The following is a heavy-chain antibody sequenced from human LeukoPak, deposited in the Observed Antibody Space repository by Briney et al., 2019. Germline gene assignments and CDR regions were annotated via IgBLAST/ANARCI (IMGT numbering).Heavy chain of an antibody. D-gene: IGHD3-10*01. J-gene: IGHJ6*02. Sequence: GGSLRLSCAASGFSFSNYDMTWVRQAPGEGPEGGSSISPGHATFYTDSVKGRFSITRDNSTSTLSLQMSSRRAEDTAVSYCVKAGLTFIRGRNGMDVWGQGTTVTVSS. CDR1: GFSFSNYD. V-gene: IGHV3-23*01. CDR3: VKAGLTFIRGRNGMDV. CDR2: ISPGHAT.